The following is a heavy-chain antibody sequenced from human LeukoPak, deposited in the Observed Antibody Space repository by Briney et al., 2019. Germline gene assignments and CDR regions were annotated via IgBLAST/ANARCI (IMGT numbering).Heavy chain of an antibody. Sequence: PGGSLRLSCAASGFTVSTNYMSWVRRAPGKGLEWVSVIYRAGSTYYADSVRGRFTISRDNSKNTLYLQMNSLRAEDTAVYYCASSTVTPYYFDYWGQGTLVTVSS. D-gene: IGHD4-17*01. CDR3: ASSTVTPYYFDY. V-gene: IGHV3-53*01. CDR2: IYRAGST. CDR1: GFTVSTNY. J-gene: IGHJ4*02.